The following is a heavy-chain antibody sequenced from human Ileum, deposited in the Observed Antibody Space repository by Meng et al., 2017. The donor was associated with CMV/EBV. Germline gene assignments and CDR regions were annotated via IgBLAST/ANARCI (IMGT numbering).Heavy chain of an antibody. J-gene: IGHJ5*02. Sequence: GESLKISCKGSGYTFNSYWIGWVRQMPGRGLEWMGIIYPGDSDTRYSPSFQGQVTISADKSISTAYLQWSSLKASDTAMYYCAREYSSTFFTWGQGTLVTVSS. V-gene: IGHV5-51*01. CDR1: GYTFNSYW. CDR2: IYPGDSDT. D-gene: IGHD6-6*01. CDR3: AREYSSTFFT.